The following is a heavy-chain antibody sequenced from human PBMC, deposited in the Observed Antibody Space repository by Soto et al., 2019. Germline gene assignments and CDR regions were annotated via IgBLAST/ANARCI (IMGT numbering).Heavy chain of an antibody. CDR2: KTYDGSNK. D-gene: IGHD1-26*01. CDR1: GLMFSSYA. Sequence: QVQLVESGGGVVQPGRSLRPSCAASGLMFSSYAMHWVRQPPGKGLEWVAVKTYDGSNKYYADSVKGRFTISRDNSKNTLYLQMNSLRAEDTAVYYCARAGGLLVDYWGQGTLVTVSS. J-gene: IGHJ4*02. V-gene: IGHV3-30-3*01. CDR3: ARAGGLLVDY.